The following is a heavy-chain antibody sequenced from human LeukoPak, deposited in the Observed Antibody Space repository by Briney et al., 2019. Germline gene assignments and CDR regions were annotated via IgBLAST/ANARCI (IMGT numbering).Heavy chain of an antibody. CDR3: ARVSCSGGSCYYYYYGMDV. Sequence: GGSLRLSCAASGFTFDDYAMHWVRQAPGKGLEWVSGISWNSGSIGYADSVKGRFTISRDNAKNSLYLQMNSLRAEDTAVYYCARVSCSGGSCYYYYYGMDVWGQGTTVTVSS. D-gene: IGHD2-15*01. CDR2: ISWNSGSI. CDR1: GFTFDDYA. J-gene: IGHJ6*02. V-gene: IGHV3-9*01.